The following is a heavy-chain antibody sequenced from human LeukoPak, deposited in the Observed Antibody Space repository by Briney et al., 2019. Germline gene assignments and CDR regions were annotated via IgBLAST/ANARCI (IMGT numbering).Heavy chain of an antibody. V-gene: IGHV3-11*01. CDR2: ISNTGSAI. Sequence: TGGSLRLSCAASGFIFSDYYMSWIRQPPGKGLEWISYISNTGSAIYYADSVKGRLTVSRDNAKNSLYLQLNSLRAEDTAVYYCARDRLPYYDNSGETSPDYWGQGTLVTVSS. J-gene: IGHJ4*02. CDR1: GFIFSDYY. D-gene: IGHD3-22*01. CDR3: ARDRLPYYDNSGETSPDY.